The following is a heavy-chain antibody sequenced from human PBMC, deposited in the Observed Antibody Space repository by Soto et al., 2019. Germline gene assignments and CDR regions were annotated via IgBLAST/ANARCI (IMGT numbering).Heavy chain of an antibody. CDR3: ARSTGMATIFDY. CDR2: ISAYNGNT. D-gene: IGHD5-12*01. V-gene: IGHV1-18*04. CDR1: GYTFTSYG. Sequence: ASGKVCCNSSGYTFTSYGISWERQAPGQGLEWMGWISAYNGNTNYAQKLQGRVTMTTDTSTSTAYMELRSLRSDDTAVYYCARSTGMATIFDYWVHGTLLTVSS. J-gene: IGHJ4*01.